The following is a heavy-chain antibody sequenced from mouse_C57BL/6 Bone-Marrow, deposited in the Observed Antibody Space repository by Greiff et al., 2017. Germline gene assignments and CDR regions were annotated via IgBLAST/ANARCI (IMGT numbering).Heavy chain of an antibody. D-gene: IGHD1-1*01. Sequence: VQLQQSGAELVKPGASVKLSCKASGYTFTEYTIHWVKQRSGQGLEWIGWFYPGSGSIKYNEKFKDKATLTADKSSSTVYMELSRLTSEDSAVYFCARHEIGYGSTLYWYCDVWGTGTTVTVSS. J-gene: IGHJ1*03. CDR2: FYPGSGSI. CDR1: GYTFTEYT. CDR3: ARHEIGYGSTLYWYCDV. V-gene: IGHV1-62-2*01.